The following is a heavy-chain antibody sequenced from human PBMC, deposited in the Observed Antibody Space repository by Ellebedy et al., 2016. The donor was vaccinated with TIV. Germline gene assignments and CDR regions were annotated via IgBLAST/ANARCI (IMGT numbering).Heavy chain of an antibody. J-gene: IGHJ4*02. CDR3: ARVGIIRYFDWLRDALTYFDY. CDR2: ISSSSSYI. D-gene: IGHD3-9*01. CDR1: GFTFSNAW. V-gene: IGHV3-21*01. Sequence: GESLKISXAASGFTFSNAWMSWVRQAPGKGLEWVSSISSSSSYIYYADSVKGRFTISRDNAKNSLYLQMNSLRAEDTAVYYCARVGIIRYFDWLRDALTYFDYWGQGTLVTVSS.